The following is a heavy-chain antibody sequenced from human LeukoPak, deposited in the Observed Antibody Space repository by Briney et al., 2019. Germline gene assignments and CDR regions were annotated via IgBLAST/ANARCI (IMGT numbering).Heavy chain of an antibody. D-gene: IGHD3-3*01. CDR1: GFTFSSYG. Sequence: PGGSLRLSCAASGFTFSSYGMHWVRQAPGKGLEWVAVISYDGSNKYYADSVKGRFTISRDNSKNTLYLQMNSLRAEDTAVYYCAREFRDFWSGYDYWGQGTLVTVSS. V-gene: IGHV3-33*05. CDR3: AREFRDFWSGYDY. CDR2: ISYDGSNK. J-gene: IGHJ4*02.